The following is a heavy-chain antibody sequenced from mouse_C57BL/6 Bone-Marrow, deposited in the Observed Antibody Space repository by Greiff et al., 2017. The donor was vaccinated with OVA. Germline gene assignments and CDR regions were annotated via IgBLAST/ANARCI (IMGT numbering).Heavy chain of an antibody. CDR3: ARSAHYYGSPWYFDV. J-gene: IGHJ1*03. Sequence: LVESGAELARPGASVKLSCKASGYTFTSYGISWVKQRTGQGLEWIGEIYPRSGNTYYNEKFKGKATLTADKSSSTAYMELRSLTSEDSAVYFCARSAHYYGSPWYFDVWGTGTTVTVSS. D-gene: IGHD1-1*01. CDR2: IYPRSGNT. CDR1: GYTFTSYG. V-gene: IGHV1-81*01.